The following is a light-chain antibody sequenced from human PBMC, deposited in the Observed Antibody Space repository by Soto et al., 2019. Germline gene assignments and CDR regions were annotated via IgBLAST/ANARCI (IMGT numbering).Light chain of an antibody. J-gene: IGKJ5*01. V-gene: IGKV3-20*01. Sequence: ETVLTQSPGTLSLSPGETATLSCRASQSLGSNSLVWYQQKPGQPPRLLISGVSNRATDLPDRFSGSGSGTDFTITITRLESEDFAVYACQQYGNSPITFGQGTRLEIK. CDR3: QQYGNSPIT. CDR2: GVS. CDR1: QSLGSNS.